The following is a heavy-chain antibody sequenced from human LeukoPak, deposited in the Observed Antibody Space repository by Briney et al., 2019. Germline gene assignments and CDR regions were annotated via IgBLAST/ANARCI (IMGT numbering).Heavy chain of an antibody. CDR1: GFTFSSYG. V-gene: IGHV3-30*03. Sequence: GGSLRLSCAASGFTFSSYGMHWVRQAPGKGLEWVAVISYDGSNKYYADSVKGRFTISRDNSKNTLYLQMNSLRAEDTAVYYCARAPDTAMAPYYYYYGMDVWGQGTTVTVSS. CDR3: ARAPDTAMAPYYYYYGMDV. D-gene: IGHD5-18*01. CDR2: ISYDGSNK. J-gene: IGHJ6*02.